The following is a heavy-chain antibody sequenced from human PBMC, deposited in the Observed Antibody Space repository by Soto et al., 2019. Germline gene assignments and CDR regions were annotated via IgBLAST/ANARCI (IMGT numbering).Heavy chain of an antibody. CDR2: IYYSGST. D-gene: IGHD2-15*01. CDR3: ARDLKEYCSDGKCNWLDP. J-gene: IGHJ5*02. Sequence: SETLSLTCTVSGGSISTYYWSWIRKPPGKGLEWIGYIYYSGSTNYNPSLKSRVTISVDASKNQISLLVRSATAADVAVYYCARDLKEYCSDGKCNWLDPWGQGTLVTVSS. CDR1: GGSISTYY. V-gene: IGHV4-59*01.